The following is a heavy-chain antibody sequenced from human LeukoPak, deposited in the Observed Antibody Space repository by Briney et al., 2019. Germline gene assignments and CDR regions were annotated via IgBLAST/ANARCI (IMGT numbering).Heavy chain of an antibody. CDR2: IIPIFGTA. CDR1: GGSFSSYA. V-gene: IGHV1-69*13. CDR3: ARDPGDPHYYYGMDV. D-gene: IGHD2-21*01. Sequence: ASVKVSCKASGGSFSSYAISWVRQAPGQGLEWMGGIIPIFGTANYAQKFQGRVTITADESTSTAYMELSRLRSEDTAVYYCARDPGDPHYYYGMDVWGQGTTVTVSS. J-gene: IGHJ6*02.